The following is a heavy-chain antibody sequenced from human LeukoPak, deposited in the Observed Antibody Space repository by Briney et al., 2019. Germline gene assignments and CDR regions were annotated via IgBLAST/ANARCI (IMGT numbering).Heavy chain of an antibody. CDR3: ARVPKGSGYSGYFDY. V-gene: IGHV4-59*01. Sequence: SETLSLTCTVSGGSISSYYWSWIRQPPGKGLEWIGYIHYSGSTSYNPSLESRVTISVDTSKNQFSLKLSSVTAADTAVYYCARVPKGSGYSGYFDYWGQGTLVTVSS. J-gene: IGHJ4*02. D-gene: IGHD2-15*01. CDR1: GGSISSYY. CDR2: IHYSGST.